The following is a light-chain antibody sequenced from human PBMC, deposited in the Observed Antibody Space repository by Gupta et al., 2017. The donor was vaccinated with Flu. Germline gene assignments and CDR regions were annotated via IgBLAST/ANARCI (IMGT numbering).Light chain of an antibody. CDR3: QAWDSSTAV. J-gene: IGLJ1*01. CDR1: KLGDKY. V-gene: IGLV3-1*01. CDR2: QDR. Sequence: SPGQTASITCSGDKLGDKYACWYQQKAGQSPVLVIYQDRKRPSGIPERFSGSNSGNTATLTISGTQAMDEADYYCQAWDSSTAVFGTGTKVTVL.